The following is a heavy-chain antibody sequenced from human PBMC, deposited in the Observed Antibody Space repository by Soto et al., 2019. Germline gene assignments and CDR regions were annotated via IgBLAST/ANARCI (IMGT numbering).Heavy chain of an antibody. J-gene: IGHJ4*02. CDR1: GFSFSSYA. V-gene: IGHV3-23*01. D-gene: IGHD3-22*01. Sequence: GGSLILSCAAAGFSFSSYAISWVRQAQPHGLEWVSSISTRGGRTYYADSVTGRFSISRGNSANAVCLCRDYQRAEDTGIYYCAKEFYYDASGQYYDLYFGSWGQGA. CDR2: ISTRGGRT. CDR3: AKEFYYDASGQYYDLYFGS.